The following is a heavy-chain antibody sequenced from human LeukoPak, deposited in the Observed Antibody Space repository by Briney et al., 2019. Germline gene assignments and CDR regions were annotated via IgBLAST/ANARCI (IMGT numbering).Heavy chain of an antibody. V-gene: IGHV4-59*11. Sequence: SSETLSLTCSVSGGSISSHYWSWIRQFPGQRLEWIGYISYSGSTNYNPSLKSRVTISVDTSKTQFSLKLNSVTAADTAIYYCVRGGDDNAMWRYYFDYWGQGTVVSVSA. CDR3: VRGGDDNAMWRYYFDY. CDR1: GGSISSHY. J-gene: IGHJ4*02. D-gene: IGHD2-21*01. CDR2: ISYSGST.